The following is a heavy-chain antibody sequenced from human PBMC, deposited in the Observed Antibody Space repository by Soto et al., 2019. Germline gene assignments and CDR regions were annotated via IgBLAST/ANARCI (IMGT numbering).Heavy chain of an antibody. CDR2: IKQDGSEQ. Sequence: GVSLRLSCAASGLSFRSYWMSWVSKAQGKRLEWVANIKQDGSEQYYVASVKGRFTISRDNAKNSLYLQMDNLRAEDTAVYYCAREVRGPGHFYYGMDVWGQGTTVTVSS. CDR1: GLSFRSYW. J-gene: IGHJ6*02. D-gene: IGHD3-10*01. V-gene: IGHV3-7*03. CDR3: AREVRGPGHFYYGMDV.